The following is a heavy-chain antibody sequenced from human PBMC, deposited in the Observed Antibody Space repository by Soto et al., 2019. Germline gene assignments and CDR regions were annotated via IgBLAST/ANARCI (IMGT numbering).Heavy chain of an antibody. CDR1: GGTFSSYA. Sequence: VKVSCKASGGTFSSYAISWVRQSPGQGLEWMGGIIPIFGTANYAQKFQGRVTITADESTSTAYMELSSLRSEDTAVYYCARWQWLVRYYYGMDVWGQGTTVTVSS. D-gene: IGHD6-19*01. V-gene: IGHV1-69*01. J-gene: IGHJ6*02. CDR2: IIPIFGTA. CDR3: ARWQWLVRYYYGMDV.